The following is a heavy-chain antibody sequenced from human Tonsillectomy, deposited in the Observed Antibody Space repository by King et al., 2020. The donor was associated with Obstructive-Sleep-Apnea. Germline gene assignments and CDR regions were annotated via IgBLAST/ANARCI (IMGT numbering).Heavy chain of an antibody. CDR1: GGSINNSNYY. D-gene: IGHD5-18*01. Sequence: QLQESGPGLVKPSETLSLTCTVSGGSINNSNYYWGWIRQPPGKGLEWIGTISYSGSAYDNPSLKSRVTISVDTSKNQFSLKLSSVTAADTAVYYCAKEHRIQLCLPIDSWGQGTPVTVSS. J-gene: IGHJ4*02. CDR3: AKEHRIQLCLPIDS. CDR2: ISYSGSA. V-gene: IGHV4-39*07.